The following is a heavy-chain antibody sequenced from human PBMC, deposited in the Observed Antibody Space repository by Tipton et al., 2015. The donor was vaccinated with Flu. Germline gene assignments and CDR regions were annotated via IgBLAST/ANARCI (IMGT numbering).Heavy chain of an antibody. D-gene: IGHD3-16*01. Sequence: QLVQSGREVKKPGESLKISCEGSGFIFVNWWIGWVRQMPGKGLELMGIIYPSDSATKYSPSFQGQVTISADRSISTAFLQWNSLKASDTAVYYCAGGSGGPECHYYYGLDVWGQGTRGNVSS. CDR1: GFIFVNWW. CDR2: IYPSDSAT. J-gene: IGHJ6*02. V-gene: IGHV5-51*03. CDR3: AGGSGGPECHYYYGLDV.